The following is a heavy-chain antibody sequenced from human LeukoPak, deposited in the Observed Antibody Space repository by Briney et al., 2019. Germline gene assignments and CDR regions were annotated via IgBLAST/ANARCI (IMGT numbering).Heavy chain of an antibody. D-gene: IGHD6-13*01. Sequence: PGGSLRLSCAASGFTVSSNYMSWVRQAPGKGLEWVSVIYSGGSTYYADSVKGRFTISRDNSKTTLYLQMNSLRAEDTAVYYCAKVFYPAAGTGRVDFPFDYWGQGTLVTVSS. V-gene: IGHV3-53*01. CDR1: GFTVSSNY. J-gene: IGHJ4*02. CDR3: AKVFYPAAGTGRVDFPFDY. CDR2: IYSGGST.